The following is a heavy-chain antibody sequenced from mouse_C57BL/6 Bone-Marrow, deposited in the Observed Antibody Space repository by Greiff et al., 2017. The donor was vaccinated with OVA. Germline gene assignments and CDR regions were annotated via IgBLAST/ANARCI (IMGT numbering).Heavy chain of an antibody. CDR2: IYPGSGST. Sequence: QVQLQQPGAELVKPGASVKMSCKASGYTFTSYWITWVKQRPGQGLEWIGDIYPGSGSTNYNEKFKSKATLTVDTSSSTAYMQLSSLTSEDSAVDYCARWAYYSNYDYAMDYWGQGTSVTVSS. V-gene: IGHV1-55*01. D-gene: IGHD2-5*01. J-gene: IGHJ4*01. CDR1: GYTFTSYW. CDR3: ARWAYYSNYDYAMDY.